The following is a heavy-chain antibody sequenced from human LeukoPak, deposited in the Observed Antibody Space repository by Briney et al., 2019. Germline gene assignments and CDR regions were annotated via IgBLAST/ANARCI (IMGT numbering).Heavy chain of an antibody. CDR1: GGTFSSYA. CDR2: IIPIFGTA. V-gene: IGHV1-69*13. CDR3: ARNGDSSSWYHEFDP. Sequence: ASVKVSCKASGGTFSSYAISWVRQAPGQGLEWMGGIIPIFGTANYAQKFQGRVTITADESTSTAYMELSSLRSEDTAVYYCARNGDSSSWYHEFDPWGQGTLVTASS. D-gene: IGHD6-13*01. J-gene: IGHJ5*02.